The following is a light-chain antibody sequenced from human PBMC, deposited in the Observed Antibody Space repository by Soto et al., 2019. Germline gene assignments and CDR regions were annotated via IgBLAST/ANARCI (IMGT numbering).Light chain of an antibody. CDR3: QQYNSYPWT. CDR2: DVS. J-gene: IGKJ1*01. Sequence: DIQMTHSPSTLAASVGDRVTITGRASQSISGWLAWYQQKPGKAPKLLIYDVSSLESGVPSRFSGSGSGTELTLTISSLQPDDLATYYCQQYNSYPWTFGQGTKVDIK. CDR1: QSISGW. V-gene: IGKV1-5*01.